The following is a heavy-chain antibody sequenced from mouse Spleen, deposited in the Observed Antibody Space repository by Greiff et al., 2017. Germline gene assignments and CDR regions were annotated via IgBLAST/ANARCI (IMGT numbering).Heavy chain of an antibody. D-gene: IGHD1-1*01. J-gene: IGHJ3*01. CDR1: GFSFNTYA. Sequence: VQLKESGGGLVQPKGSLKLSCAASGFSFNTYAMNWVRQAPGKGLEWVARIRSKSNNYATYYADSVKDRFTISRDDSETMLYLQMNNLKTEDTAMYYCVSHGHYYGSEGFAYWGQGTLVTVSA. CDR2: IRSKSNNYAT. V-gene: IGHV10-1*01. CDR3: VSHGHYYGSEGFAY.